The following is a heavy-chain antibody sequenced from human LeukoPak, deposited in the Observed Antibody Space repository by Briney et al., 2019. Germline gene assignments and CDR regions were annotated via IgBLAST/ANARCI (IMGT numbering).Heavy chain of an antibody. J-gene: IGHJ6*02. CDR3: ARVPRYYYGSGSYYKSYGMDV. Sequence: PSQTLSLTCTVSGGSISSGGYYWSWIRQHPGKGLEWIGYIYYSGSTYYNPSLKSRVTISVDTPKNQFSLKLSSVTAADTAVYYCARVPRYYYGSGSYYKSYGMDVWGQGTTVTVSS. CDR1: GGSISSGGYY. V-gene: IGHV4-31*03. D-gene: IGHD3-10*01. CDR2: IYYSGST.